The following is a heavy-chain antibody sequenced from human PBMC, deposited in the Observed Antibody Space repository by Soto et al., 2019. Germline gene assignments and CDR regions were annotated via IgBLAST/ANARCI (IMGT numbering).Heavy chain of an antibody. CDR1: GFTFSSHL. D-gene: IGHD3-10*01. CDR3: ARDDEGGSDCDLGY. CDR2: ISRDGSNE. Sequence: QVQLVESGGGVVQPGRSLRLSCATSGFTFSSHLIHWVRQTPDKGLEWVAFISRDGSNEYYADSVKGRFTISRDNSKNTLYLEMNSLRAEDTAVYYCARDDEGGSDCDLGYWGQGTLVTVSS. V-gene: IGHV3-30-3*01. J-gene: IGHJ4*02.